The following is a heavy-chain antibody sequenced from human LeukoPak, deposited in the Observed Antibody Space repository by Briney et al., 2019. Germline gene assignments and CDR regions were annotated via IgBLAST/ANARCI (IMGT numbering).Heavy chain of an antibody. Sequence: SETLSLTCAVYGGSFSGYHWSWSRQPPGKGLEWIGEINHRGSTNYNPSLKSRVTISVDTSKNQFSLKLSSVTAADTAVYYCASTSAMVYFDYWGQGTLVTVSS. V-gene: IGHV4-34*01. CDR3: ASTSAMVYFDY. CDR1: GGSFSGYH. D-gene: IGHD5-18*01. CDR2: INHRGST. J-gene: IGHJ4*02.